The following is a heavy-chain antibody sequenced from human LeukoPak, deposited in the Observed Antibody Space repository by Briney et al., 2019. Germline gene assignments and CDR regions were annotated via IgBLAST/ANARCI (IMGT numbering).Heavy chain of an antibody. J-gene: IGHJ4*02. CDR1: GYTFTSYY. D-gene: IGHD6-13*01. CDR2: INPNSGGT. Sequence: GASVKVSCKTSGYTFTSYYIHWVRQAPGQGLEWMGWINPNSGGTNYAQKFQGRVTMTRDTSISTAYMELSRLRSDDTAVYYCARSPPYSSSWYIDYWGQGTLVTVSS. V-gene: IGHV1-2*02. CDR3: ARSPPYSSSWYIDY.